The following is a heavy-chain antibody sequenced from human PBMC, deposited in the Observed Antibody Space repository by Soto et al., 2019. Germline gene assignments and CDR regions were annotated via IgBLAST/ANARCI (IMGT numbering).Heavy chain of an antibody. CDR2: IIPIFGTA. CDR1: GGTFSSYA. CDR3: ARGQYYDSSGQYYYYYYGMDV. J-gene: IGHJ6*02. Sequence: ASVKVSCKASGGTFSSYAISWVRQAPGQGLEWMGGIIPIFGTANYAQKFQGRVTITADESTSTAYMELSSLRSEDTAVYYCARGQYYDSSGQYYYYYYGMDVWGQGTTVTVSS. V-gene: IGHV1-69*13. D-gene: IGHD3-22*01.